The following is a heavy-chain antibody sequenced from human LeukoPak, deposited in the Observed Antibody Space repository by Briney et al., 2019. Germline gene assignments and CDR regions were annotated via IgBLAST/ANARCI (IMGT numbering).Heavy chain of an antibody. CDR2: ISARGGST. V-gene: IGHV3-23*01. CDR3: AKDYYYDSSGYYSGLDDY. J-gene: IGHJ4*02. Sequence: GGSLRLSCAASGFTFSSYAMSWVRQAPGKGLEWVSAISARGGSTCYADSVKGRFSISRDNSKNTLYLQMNSLRAEDTAVYYCAKDYYYDSSGYYSGLDDYWGQGTLVTVSS. D-gene: IGHD3-22*01. CDR1: GFTFSSYA.